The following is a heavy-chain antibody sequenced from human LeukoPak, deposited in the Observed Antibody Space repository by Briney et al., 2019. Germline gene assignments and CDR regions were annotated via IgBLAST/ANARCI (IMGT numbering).Heavy chain of an antibody. CDR3: ARVLGTGTTDLVGFGY. D-gene: IGHD1-7*01. Sequence: SQTLSLTCAISGDSVSSNSAAWNWIRQSPPRGLEWLGRTYYRSKWYNDYAVSVKSRITINPDTSKNQFSLQLNSVTPEDTAVYYCARVLGTGTTDLVGFGYWGQGTLVTVSS. CDR1: GDSVSSNSAA. J-gene: IGHJ4*02. V-gene: IGHV6-1*01. CDR2: TYYRSKWYN.